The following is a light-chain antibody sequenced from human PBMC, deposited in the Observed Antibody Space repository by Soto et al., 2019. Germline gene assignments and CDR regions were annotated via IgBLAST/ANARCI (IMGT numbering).Light chain of an antibody. CDR3: QQYNNWPPIT. V-gene: IGKV3D-15*01. CDR2: DAS. J-gene: IGKJ5*01. Sequence: EIVLTQSPDTLSLSPGERATLSCRASQSVSRTYLAWYQQKPGQAPRLLIYDASNRATGFPDRFSGSGSGTEFTLTISSLQSEDFAVYYCQQYNNWPPITFGQGTRLEIK. CDR1: QSVSRTY.